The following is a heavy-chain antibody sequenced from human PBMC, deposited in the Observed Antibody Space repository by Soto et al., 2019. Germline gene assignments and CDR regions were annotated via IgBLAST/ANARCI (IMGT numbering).Heavy chain of an antibody. CDR1: GYTLTELS. V-gene: IGHV1-24*01. CDR2: FDPEDGET. Sequence: ASVKVSCKVSGYTLTELSMHWVRQAPGKGLEWMGGFDPEDGETIYAQKFQGRVTMTGDTSTNTVYMELSSLRSEDTAVYYCARGLRYCSSTSCLYYFDYWGQGTLVTVSS. J-gene: IGHJ4*02. D-gene: IGHD2-2*01. CDR3: ARGLRYCSSTSCLYYFDY.